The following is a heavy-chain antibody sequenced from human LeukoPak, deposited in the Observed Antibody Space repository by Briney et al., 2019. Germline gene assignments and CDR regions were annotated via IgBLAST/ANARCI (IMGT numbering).Heavy chain of an antibody. D-gene: IGHD4-23*01. V-gene: IGHV3-23*01. CDR3: AKDLGSVVTPPSLDY. Sequence: GGSLRLSCAASGFTFSSYWMNWVRQAPGKGLEWVSSASGSGGSTYYADSVKGRFTISRDNSKNTLYLQMNSLRAEDTAVYYCAKDLGSVVTPPSLDYWGQGTLVTVSS. J-gene: IGHJ4*02. CDR2: ASGSGGST. CDR1: GFTFSSYW.